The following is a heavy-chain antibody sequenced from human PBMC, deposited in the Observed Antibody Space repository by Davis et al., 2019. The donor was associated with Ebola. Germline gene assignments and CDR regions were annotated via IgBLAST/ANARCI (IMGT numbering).Heavy chain of an antibody. CDR2: INAGNGNT. Sequence: ASVKVSCKASGYTFTSYAMHWVRQAPGQRLEWMGWINAGNGNTKYSQKFQGRVTITRDTSASTAYMELSSLRSEDTAVYYCARDPQQLPSGWFDPWGQGTLVTVSS. CDR3: ARDPQQLPSGWFDP. D-gene: IGHD6-13*01. CDR1: GYTFTSYA. V-gene: IGHV1-3*01. J-gene: IGHJ5*02.